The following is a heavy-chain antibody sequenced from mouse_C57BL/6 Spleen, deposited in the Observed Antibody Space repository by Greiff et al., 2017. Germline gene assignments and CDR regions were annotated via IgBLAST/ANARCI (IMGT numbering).Heavy chain of an antibody. J-gene: IGHJ4*01. D-gene: IGHD1-1*01. V-gene: IGHV2-2*01. CDR2: IWSGGST. CDR1: GFSLTSYG. CDR3: ARNYYGSSYGAMDY. Sequence: VQLVESGPGLVQPSPSLSITCTVSGFSLTSYGVHWVRQSPGKGLEWLGVIWSGGSTDYNAAFISRLSISKDNSKSQVFFKMNSLQADDTAMYYCARNYYGSSYGAMDYWGQGTSVTVSS.